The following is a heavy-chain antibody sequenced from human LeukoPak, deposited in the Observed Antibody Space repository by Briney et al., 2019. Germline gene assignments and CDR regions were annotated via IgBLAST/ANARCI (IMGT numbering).Heavy chain of an antibody. D-gene: IGHD6-13*01. CDR2: ISSSGSTI. Sequence: PGGSLRLSCAASGFTFNNYGMNWVRQAPGKGLEWVSYISSSGSTIYYADSVKGRFTISRDNAKNSLYLQMNSLRAEDTAVHYCASGYSSSPFDPWGQGTLVTVSS. CDR3: ASGYSSSPFDP. J-gene: IGHJ5*02. V-gene: IGHV3-48*03. CDR1: GFTFNNYG.